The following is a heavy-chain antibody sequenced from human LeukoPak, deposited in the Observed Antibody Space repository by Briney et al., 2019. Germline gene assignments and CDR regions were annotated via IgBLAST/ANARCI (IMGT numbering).Heavy chain of an antibody. V-gene: IGHV3-7*01. Sequence: PGGSLRISCAASGFTFSSYWMSWVRQAPGKGLEWVANIKQDGSEKYYVDSVKGRFTISRDNAKNSLYVQMNSLRAEDTAVYYCARGGLIVVKEKAFDIWGQGTMVTVSS. CDR3: ARGGLIVVKEKAFDI. J-gene: IGHJ3*02. CDR2: IKQDGSEK. CDR1: GFTFSSYW. D-gene: IGHD3-22*01.